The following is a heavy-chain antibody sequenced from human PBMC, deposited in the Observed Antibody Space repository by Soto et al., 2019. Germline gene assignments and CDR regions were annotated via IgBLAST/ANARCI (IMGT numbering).Heavy chain of an antibody. CDR3: ARDGVSGSYVDY. J-gene: IGHJ4*02. V-gene: IGHV3-48*03. D-gene: IGHD3-10*01. CDR1: GFTFSSYE. CDR2: ISSSVIGI. Sequence: GSLRLSCAASGFTFSSYEMNWVRQTPGKGLEWVAYISSSVIGIYYADSVKGRFTISRDNAQKSLYLQMNSLRAEDTAVYYCARDGVSGSYVDYWGQGTLVTVSS.